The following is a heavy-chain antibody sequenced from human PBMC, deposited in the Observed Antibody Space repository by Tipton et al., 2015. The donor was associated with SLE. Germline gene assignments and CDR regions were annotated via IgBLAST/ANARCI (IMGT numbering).Heavy chain of an antibody. CDR1: GGSFSGYY. J-gene: IGHJ6*02. V-gene: IGHV4-34*01. D-gene: IGHD1-14*01. Sequence: TLSLTCAVYGGSFSGYYWSWIRQPPGKGLEWIAGINHSGSANYNPSLNSRVTISVDTSKSQVSLKLSSVTAADTAVYYCARVTRGYYGMDVWGQGTTVTVSS. CDR3: ARVTRGYYGMDV. CDR2: INHSGSA.